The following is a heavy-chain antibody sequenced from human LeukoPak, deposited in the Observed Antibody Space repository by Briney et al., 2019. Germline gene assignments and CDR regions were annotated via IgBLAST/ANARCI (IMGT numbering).Heavy chain of an antibody. CDR3: ASLFSSRVDY. CDR1: GDSISSSSYY. Sequence: SETLSLTCTVSGDSISSSSYYWGWIRQPPGKGLEWIGNIYYSGSTYYNPSLKRRVTISLDTSKNQFSLKLSSVTAADTAVYYCASLFSSRVDYWGQGTLVTVSS. D-gene: IGHD6-6*01. CDR2: IYYSGST. J-gene: IGHJ4*02. V-gene: IGHV4-39*07.